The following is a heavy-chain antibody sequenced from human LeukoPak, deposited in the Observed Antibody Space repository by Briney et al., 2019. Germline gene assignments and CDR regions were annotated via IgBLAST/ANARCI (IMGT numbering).Heavy chain of an antibody. D-gene: IGHD6-19*01. J-gene: IGHJ4*02. V-gene: IGHV3-15*01. CDR1: GITFSSAW. CDR2: IKSKDDGGTA. Sequence: PGGSPRLSWAASGITFSSAWMSWVRQAPGKGLEWVGRIKSKDDGGTADYAAPVKGRFNISRDDSKDTLYLQMNSLKIEDTAVYYCVTSITVTGLFDYWGQGTLVTVSS. CDR3: VTSITVTGLFDY.